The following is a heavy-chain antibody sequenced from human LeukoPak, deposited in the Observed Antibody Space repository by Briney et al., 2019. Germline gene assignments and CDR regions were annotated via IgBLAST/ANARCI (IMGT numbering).Heavy chain of an antibody. Sequence: GGSLRLSCAASGFIFSSYAVSWVRQAPGRGLVWVSRINSDGSSTSYADSVKGRFTISRDNAKNTLYLQMNSLRAEDTAVYYCVGNWFDPWGQGTLVTVSS. CDR3: VGNWFDP. J-gene: IGHJ5*02. V-gene: IGHV3-74*01. CDR1: GFIFSSYA. CDR2: INSDGSST.